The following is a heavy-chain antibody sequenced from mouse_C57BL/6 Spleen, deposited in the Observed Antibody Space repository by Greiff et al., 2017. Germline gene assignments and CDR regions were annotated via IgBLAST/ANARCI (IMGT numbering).Heavy chain of an antibody. V-gene: IGHV3-6*01. CDR1: GYSITSGYY. Sequence: EVKLMESGPGLVKPSQSLSLTCSVTGYSITSGYYWNWIRQFPGNKLEWMGYISYDGSNNYNPSLKNRISITRDTSKNQFFLKLNSVTTEDTATYYGARDSPDVWGTGTTVTVSS. J-gene: IGHJ1*03. D-gene: IGHD6-1*01. CDR2: ISYDGSN. CDR3: ARDSPDV.